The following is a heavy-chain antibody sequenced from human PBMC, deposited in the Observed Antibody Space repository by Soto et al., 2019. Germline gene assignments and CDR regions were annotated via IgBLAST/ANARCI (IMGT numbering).Heavy chain of an antibody. J-gene: IGHJ5*02. Sequence: GPSVKVSCKASGYTFTDYHIHWVRQAPGQGLEFMGWINANNGGAGSAQQFQGRVTVTRDTSITTVYMELSNLRSDDMAVYYCAREGGSETLQPSYNWFDTWGQGTLVTVST. CDR1: GYTFTDYH. CDR2: INANNGGA. V-gene: IGHV1-2*02. D-gene: IGHD6-25*01. CDR3: AREGGSETLQPSYNWFDT.